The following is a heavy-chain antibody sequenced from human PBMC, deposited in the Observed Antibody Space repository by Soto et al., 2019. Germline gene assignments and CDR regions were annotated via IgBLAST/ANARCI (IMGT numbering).Heavy chain of an antibody. Sequence: TVSGGSISRSSYYWGWIRQPPGKGLEWIGSIYYSGSTYYNPSLKSRVTISVDTSKNQFSLKLSSVTAADTAVYYCARHAGSSFYYFDYWGQGTLVTVSS. CDR2: IYYSGST. J-gene: IGHJ4*02. D-gene: IGHD6-6*01. CDR1: GGSISRSSYY. V-gene: IGHV4-39*01. CDR3: ARHAGSSFYYFDY.